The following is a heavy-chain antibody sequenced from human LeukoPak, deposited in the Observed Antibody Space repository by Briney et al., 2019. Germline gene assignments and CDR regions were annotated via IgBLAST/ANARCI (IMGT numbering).Heavy chain of an antibody. CDR3: ARARGVIAAAGTDY. Sequence: GGSLRLSCAASGLTFSSYWMSWVRQAPGKGLEWVANIKQDGSEKYYVDSVKGRFTISRDNAKNSLYLQMNSLRAEDTAVYYCARARGVIAAAGTDYWGQGTLVTVSS. CDR1: GLTFSSYW. CDR2: IKQDGSEK. V-gene: IGHV3-7*01. J-gene: IGHJ4*02. D-gene: IGHD6-13*01.